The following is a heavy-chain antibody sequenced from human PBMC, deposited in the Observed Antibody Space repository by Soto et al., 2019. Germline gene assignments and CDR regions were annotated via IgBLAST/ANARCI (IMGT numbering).Heavy chain of an antibody. CDR1: GYTFTSYD. Sequence: ASVKVSCKASGYTFTSYDINWVRQATGQGLEWMGWMNPNRGNTGYAQKFQGRVTMTRNTSISTAYLELSSLRSEDTAVYYCARGLRFLEWLLGNYYYYMDAWGKGTTVTVSS. J-gene: IGHJ6*03. CDR2: MNPNRGNT. D-gene: IGHD3-3*01. V-gene: IGHV1-8*01. CDR3: ARGLRFLEWLLGNYYYYMDA.